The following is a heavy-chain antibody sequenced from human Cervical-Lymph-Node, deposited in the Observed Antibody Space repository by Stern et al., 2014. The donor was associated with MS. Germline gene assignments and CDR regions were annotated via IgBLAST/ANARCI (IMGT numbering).Heavy chain of an antibody. CDR2: INTNTGNP. CDR3: ARDGGSAYCVDDCFDY. J-gene: IGHJ4*02. Sequence: QVQLVQSGSELKKPGAAVKVSCKASGYTFTSFAMNWVRQAPGQGLEWMGWINTNTGNPTYAHGFTGRFVFSLDTSVTTAYLQITSLKAEDTAVYYCARDGGSAYCVDDCFDYWGQGTLVTVSS. CDR1: GYTFTSFA. D-gene: IGHD2-21*01. V-gene: IGHV7-4-1*02.